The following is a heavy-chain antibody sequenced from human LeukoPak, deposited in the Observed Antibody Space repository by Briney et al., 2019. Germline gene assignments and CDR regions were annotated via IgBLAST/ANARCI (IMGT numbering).Heavy chain of an antibody. J-gene: IGHJ2*01. CDR2: ISGNGDTT. CDR1: GFPFSRYA. CDR3: ARGPHDRGYWYFDL. Sequence: GGSLRLSCAASGFPFSRYAMTWVRQAPGKGLQWVSPISGNGDTTFYADSVKGRFTISRDNSKNTLYLQMDSLRVEDTAVYYCARGPHDRGYWYFDLWGRGTLVIVSS. V-gene: IGHV3-23*01.